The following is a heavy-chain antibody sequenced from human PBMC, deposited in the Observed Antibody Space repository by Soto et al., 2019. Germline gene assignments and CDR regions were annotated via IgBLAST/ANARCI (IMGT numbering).Heavy chain of an antibody. J-gene: IGHJ4*02. CDR3: ARARTSSAVDFDY. D-gene: IGHD1-1*01. V-gene: IGHV4-59*01. Sequence: SETLSRSCPVSGGSISSYYWCWIRQPPGKGLELIGYIYSTGNTNYNPSLKSRVTISVDTSKNQFSLTLTSLTAADTAVYYCARARTSSAVDFDYWGQGTLDTVSS. CDR2: IYSTGNT. CDR1: GGSISSYY.